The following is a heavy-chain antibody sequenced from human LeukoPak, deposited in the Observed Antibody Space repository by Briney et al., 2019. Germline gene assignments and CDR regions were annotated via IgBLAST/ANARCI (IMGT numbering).Heavy chain of an antibody. CDR3: ARDLSRSYPVDY. D-gene: IGHD1-26*01. Sequence: PGRSLRLSCAASGFTFSSHAMHWVRQAPGKGLEWLAFISWDGNVKYCADSVEGRFTISRDSPKNTLFLQMNSLRAEDTAVYYCARDLSRSYPVDYWGQGTLVTVSS. V-gene: IGHV3-30*04. CDR2: ISWDGNVK. CDR1: GFTFSSHA. J-gene: IGHJ4*02.